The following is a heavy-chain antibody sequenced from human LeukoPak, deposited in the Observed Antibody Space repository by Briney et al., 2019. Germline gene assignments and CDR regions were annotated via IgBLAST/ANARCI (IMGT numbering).Heavy chain of an antibody. CDR2: INPNSGGT. Sequence: ASVKVSFKASGYTFTGYFMHWVRQAPGQGLEWMGWINPNSGGTNYAQKFQGRVALTRDTSISTAYMELSRLRSDDTAVYYCAREEGIVVVVARSSAFDIWGQGTMVTVSS. D-gene: IGHD2-15*01. J-gene: IGHJ3*02. CDR1: GYTFTGYF. V-gene: IGHV1-2*02. CDR3: AREEGIVVVVARSSAFDI.